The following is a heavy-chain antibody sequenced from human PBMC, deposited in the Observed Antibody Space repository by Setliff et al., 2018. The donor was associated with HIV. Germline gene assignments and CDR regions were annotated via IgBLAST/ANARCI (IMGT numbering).Heavy chain of an antibody. CDR3: VREPDY. Sequence: PSETLSLTCTVSGGSISSGDYYWSWIRQPPGKGLEWIGNLYYRGGTSYHNPSLKSRVTTSVDTSKNQFSLRLSSVTAADTAVYYCVREPDYWGQGTLVTVSS. J-gene: IGHJ4*02. CDR1: GGSISSGDYY. V-gene: IGHV4-39*01. CDR2: LYYRGGTS. D-gene: IGHD1-1*01.